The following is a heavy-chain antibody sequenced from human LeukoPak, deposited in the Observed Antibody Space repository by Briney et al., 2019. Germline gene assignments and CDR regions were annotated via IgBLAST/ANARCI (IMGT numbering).Heavy chain of an antibody. V-gene: IGHV3-48*04. CDR1: GFTFSSYS. J-gene: IGHJ4*02. D-gene: IGHD3-22*01. Sequence: GGSLGLSCAASGFTFSSYSMNWVRQAPGKGLEWVSYISSSSSTIYYADSVKGRFTISRDNAKNSLYLQMNSLRAEDTAVYYCARAQGHYDSSGYHDYWGQGTLVTVSS. CDR2: ISSSSSTI. CDR3: ARAQGHYDSSGYHDY.